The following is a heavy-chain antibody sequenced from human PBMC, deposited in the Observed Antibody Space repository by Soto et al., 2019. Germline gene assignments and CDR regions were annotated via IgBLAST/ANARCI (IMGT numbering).Heavy chain of an antibody. V-gene: IGHV3-21*01. Sequence: GGALRLSCAASGFTFSSYSMNWVRQXXGKGREWVSYISSSSSYIDYADAVKGRFTISRDNAKNSLYLQMNSLRAEDTAVYYCARARLGYNCNYADMSWARGKEYNWFDPWGQGTLVTVSS. CDR3: ARARLGYNCNYADMSWARGKEYNWFDP. CDR1: GFTFSSYS. CDR2: ISSSSSYI. J-gene: IGHJ5*02. D-gene: IGHD1-7*01.